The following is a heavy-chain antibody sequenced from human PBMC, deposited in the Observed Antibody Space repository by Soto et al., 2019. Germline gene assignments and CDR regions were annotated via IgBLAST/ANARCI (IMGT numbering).Heavy chain of an antibody. CDR2: IKQDGSEI. Sequence: EVQLVESGGGLVQPGGSLRLSCVASGFTFSSYWMNWVRQVPGKGLEWVANIKQDGSEINYVDSVKGRFTISRDNAKNSLYLQMNSLRVEHTAVYHCVRSSGWTGDYWGQGILVTVSS. CDR3: VRSSGWTGDY. V-gene: IGHV3-7*04. J-gene: IGHJ4*02. D-gene: IGHD3-10*01. CDR1: GFTFSSYW.